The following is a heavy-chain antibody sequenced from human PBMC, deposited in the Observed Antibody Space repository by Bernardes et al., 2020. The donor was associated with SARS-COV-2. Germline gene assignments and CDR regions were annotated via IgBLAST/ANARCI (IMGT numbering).Heavy chain of an antibody. CDR1: GFTFSSYA. J-gene: IGHJ4*02. CDR3: ARDLSLRRTPVVPAATIDY. V-gene: IGHV3-30*04. Sequence: GGSLRLSCAASGFTFSSYAMHWVRQAPGKGLEWVAVISYDGSHKYYADSVKGRFTISRDNSKDTLYLQMNSLRAEDTAVYYCARDLSLRRTPVVPAATIDYWGQGTLVTVSS. CDR2: ISYDGSHK. D-gene: IGHD2-2*01.